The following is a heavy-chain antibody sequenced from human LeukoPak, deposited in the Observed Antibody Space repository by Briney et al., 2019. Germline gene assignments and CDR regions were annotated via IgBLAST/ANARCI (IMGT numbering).Heavy chain of an antibody. J-gene: IGHJ6*02. CDR3: AKELPMVRGVSHTYYYYGMDV. CDR2: IRYDGSNK. D-gene: IGHD3-10*01. V-gene: IGHV3-30*02. Sequence: PGGSLRLSCAASGFTFSSYGMHWVRQAPGKGLEWVAFIRYDGSNKYYADSVKGRFTISRDNSKNTLYLQMNSLRAEDTAVYYCAKELPMVRGVSHTYYYYGMDVWGQGTTVTVSS. CDR1: GFTFSSYG.